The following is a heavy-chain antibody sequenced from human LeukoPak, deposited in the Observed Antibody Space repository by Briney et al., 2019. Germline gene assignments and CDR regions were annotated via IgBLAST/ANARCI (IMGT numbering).Heavy chain of an antibody. V-gene: IGHV4-39*01. CDR2: IYYSGST. D-gene: IGHD3-10*01. J-gene: IGHJ4*02. CDR1: GGSISSSSYY. CDR3: ARHDSIWFGVDY. Sequence: SETLSLTCTVSGGSISSSSYYWGWIRQPPGKGLEWIGSIYYSGSTYYNPSLKSRATISVDTSKNQFSLKLSSVTAADTAVYYCARHDSIWFGVDYWGQGTLVTVSS.